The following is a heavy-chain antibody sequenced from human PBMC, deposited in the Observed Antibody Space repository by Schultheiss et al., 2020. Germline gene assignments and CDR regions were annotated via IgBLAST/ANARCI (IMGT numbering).Heavy chain of an antibody. Sequence: SQTLSLTCTVSGGSIRSYYWSWIRQPPGKGLELIGYIYYSGSTNYNPSLKSRVTISVDTSKNQFSLKLSSVTAADTAVYYCARDRRRYFDYWGQGTLVTVAS. V-gene: IGHV4-59*01. CDR2: IYYSGST. CDR3: ARDRRRYFDY. CDR1: GGSIRSYY. J-gene: IGHJ4*02.